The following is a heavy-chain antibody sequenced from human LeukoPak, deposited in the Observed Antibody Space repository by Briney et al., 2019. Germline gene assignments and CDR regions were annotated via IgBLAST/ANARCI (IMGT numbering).Heavy chain of an antibody. CDR1: GGSISSGDFY. V-gene: IGHV4-30-4*01. J-gene: IGHJ3*02. CDR3: ARLHRGEEAFDI. Sequence: SQTLSLTCTVSGGSISSGDFYWTWIRQPPGKGLEWIAYIYYSGSTNYNPSLKSRVTISVDTSKNQFSLKLSSVTTADTAVYYCARLHRGEEAFDIWGQGTMVTVSS. CDR2: IYYSGST.